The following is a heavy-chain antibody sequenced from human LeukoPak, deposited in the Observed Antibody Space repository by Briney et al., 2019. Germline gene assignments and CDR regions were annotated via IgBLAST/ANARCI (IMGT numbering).Heavy chain of an antibody. CDR3: ARDWDAYNSDC. Sequence: GGSLRLSCAASGFTFSSYWMHWVRQAPGKGLMWVSSINGEGRRTNYADSVKGRFTISRDNAKNTLYLQMNSLRAEDTAVYYCARDWDAYNSDCWGQGTLVTVSS. J-gene: IGHJ4*02. CDR1: GFTFSSYW. V-gene: IGHV3-74*01. CDR2: INGEGRRT. D-gene: IGHD5-24*01.